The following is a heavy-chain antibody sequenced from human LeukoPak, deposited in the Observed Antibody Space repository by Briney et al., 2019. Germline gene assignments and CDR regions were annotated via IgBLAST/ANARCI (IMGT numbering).Heavy chain of an antibody. CDR3: ARALGDYYYYYMDV. CDR1: GFTFSSYW. Sequence: GGSLRLSCAASGFTFSSYWMSWVRQAPGKGLEWVAHIKQDGSEKYYVDSVKGRFTISRDNAKNSLYLQMNSLRAEDTAVYYCARALGDYYYYYMDVWGKGTTVTVSS. V-gene: IGHV3-7*01. D-gene: IGHD7-27*01. CDR2: IKQDGSEK. J-gene: IGHJ6*03.